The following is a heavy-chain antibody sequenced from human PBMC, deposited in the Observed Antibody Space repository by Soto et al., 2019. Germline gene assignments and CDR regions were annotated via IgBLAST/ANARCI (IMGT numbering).Heavy chain of an antibody. V-gene: IGHV3-53*01. J-gene: IGHJ1*01. D-gene: IGHD3-22*01. CDR3: AREWYYYDSSGYPEYFQH. CDR1: GFTVSSNY. CDR2: IYSGGST. Sequence: EVQLVESGGGLIQPGGSLRLSCAASGFTVSSNYMSWVHQAPGKGLEWVSVIYSGGSTYYADSVKGRFTISRDNSKNTLYLQMNSLRAEDTAVYYCAREWYYYDSSGYPEYFQHWGQGTLVTVSS.